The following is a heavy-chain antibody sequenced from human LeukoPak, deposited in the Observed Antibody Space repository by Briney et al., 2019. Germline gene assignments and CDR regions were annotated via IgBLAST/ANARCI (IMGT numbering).Heavy chain of an antibody. CDR3: ARDGLAVAVDY. J-gene: IGHJ4*02. D-gene: IGHD6-19*01. CDR1: GFTFTGYY. CDR2: INPNSGGT. Sequence: ASVKVSCKASGFTFTGYYMHWVRQAPGQGLERMGWINPNSGGTNYAQKFQGRVTMTRDTSITTAYMELTSLRSDDTAVYYCARDGLAVAVDYWGQGTLVTVSS. V-gene: IGHV1-2*02.